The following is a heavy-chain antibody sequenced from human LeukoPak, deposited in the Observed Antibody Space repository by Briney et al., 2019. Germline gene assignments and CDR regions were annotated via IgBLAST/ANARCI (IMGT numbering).Heavy chain of an antibody. CDR3: ASPNSGSYYSYYYGMDV. CDR1: GFTFSSYA. D-gene: IGHD1-26*01. V-gene: IGHV3-23*01. CDR2: MSGSGGVT. J-gene: IGHJ6*02. Sequence: GGSLRLSCAASGFTFSSYAVSWVRQAPGRGLEWVSAMSGSGGVTFYGDSVKGRFTISRDSSKNTLYLQMNSLRAEDTAVYYCASPNSGSYYSYYYGMDVWGRGTTVTVSS.